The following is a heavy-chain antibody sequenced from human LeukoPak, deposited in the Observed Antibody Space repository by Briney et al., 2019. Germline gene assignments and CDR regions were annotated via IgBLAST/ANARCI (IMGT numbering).Heavy chain of an antibody. CDR3: ASRRRYYYGSGSYSAY. J-gene: IGHJ4*02. CDR2: INHSGST. D-gene: IGHD3-10*01. CDR1: GFTFSSYS. Sequence: GSLRLSCAASGFTFSSYSMNWIRQPPGKGLEWIGEINHSGSTNYNPSLKSRVTISVDTSKNQFSLKLSSVTAADTAVYYCASRRRYYYGSGSYSAYWGQGTLVTVSS. V-gene: IGHV4-34*08.